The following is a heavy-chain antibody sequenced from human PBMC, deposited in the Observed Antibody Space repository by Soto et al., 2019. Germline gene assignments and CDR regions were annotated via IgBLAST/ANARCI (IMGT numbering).Heavy chain of an antibody. Sequence: GASVKVSCKASGGTFSSYAISWVRQAPGQGLEWMGGIIPIFGTANYAQKFQGRVTITADESTSTAYMELSSLRSEDTAVYYCARGMDIVVVPAAIFNYGMDVWGQGTLVTVSS. CDR3: ARGMDIVVVPAAIFNYGMDV. D-gene: IGHD2-2*03. J-gene: IGHJ6*02. V-gene: IGHV1-69*13. CDR1: GGTFSSYA. CDR2: IIPIFGTA.